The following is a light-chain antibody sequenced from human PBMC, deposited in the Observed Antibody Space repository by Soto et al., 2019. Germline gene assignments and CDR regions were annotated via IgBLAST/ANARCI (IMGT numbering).Light chain of an antibody. CDR2: NDS. J-gene: IGLJ2*01. V-gene: IGLV3-21*02. CDR1: NIGSKS. CDR3: QVWDRSSDHVV. Sequence: SYELTQPPSVSVAPGQTATITCGGNNIGSKSVNWYQQKSGQAPVLVVYNDSDRPSGIPERFSGSNSGNTNTATLIISRVEAGDEADYYCQVWDRSSDHVVFGGGTKVTVL.